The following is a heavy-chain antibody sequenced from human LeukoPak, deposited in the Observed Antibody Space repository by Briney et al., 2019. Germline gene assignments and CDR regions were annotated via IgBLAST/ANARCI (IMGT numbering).Heavy chain of an antibody. Sequence: PSETLSLTCTVSGGSLSSYYWSWIRQPPGKGREWIGYISYSGSTNYNPSLKSRVTISVDTSKNQFSLKLRSVTAADTAVYYCARHGSDYSFDYWGQGTLVTVSS. J-gene: IGHJ4*02. CDR2: ISYSGST. V-gene: IGHV4-59*08. CDR1: GGSLSSYY. CDR3: ARHGSDYSFDY. D-gene: IGHD3-22*01.